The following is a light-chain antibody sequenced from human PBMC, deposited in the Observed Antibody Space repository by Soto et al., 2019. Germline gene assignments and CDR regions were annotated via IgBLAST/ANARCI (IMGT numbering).Light chain of an antibody. CDR2: DTN. CDR3: GTWDYSLSAVV. J-gene: IGLJ2*01. V-gene: IGLV1-51*01. Sequence: QSALTQPPSVSAAPGQKVTISCSGSNSNIQNNYVSWYQQLPGTAPKVLIYDTNKRPSGIPDRFSGSKSGTSATLGITGLQTGDEAVYYCGTWDYSLSAVVFGGGTKLTVL. CDR1: NSNIQNNY.